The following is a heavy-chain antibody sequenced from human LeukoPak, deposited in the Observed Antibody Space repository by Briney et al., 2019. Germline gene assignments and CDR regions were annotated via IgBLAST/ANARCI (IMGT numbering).Heavy chain of an antibody. J-gene: IGHJ4*02. V-gene: IGHV3-15*01. CDR2: IKSKGNGGTT. Sequence: GGSLRLSCVASGFAFTKAWMAWVRQAPGKGLEWVGRIKSKGNGGTTDYAAPVKGRFTISRDDSKNTVYQQMNSLITEDTAVYYCTTNAAVGTWEIFDYWGQGTRVTVSS. CDR3: TTNAAVGTWEIFDY. CDR1: GFAFTKAW. D-gene: IGHD6-13*01.